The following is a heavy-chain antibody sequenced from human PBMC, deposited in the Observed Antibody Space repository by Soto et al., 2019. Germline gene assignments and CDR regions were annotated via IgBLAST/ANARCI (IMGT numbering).Heavy chain of an antibody. CDR1: GTSIITRNFY. V-gene: IGHV4-39*01. CDR2: SCFGRDT. Sequence: SETLSLPCTLSGTSIITRNFYWAWIRQSPGTGLEWRGSSCFGRDTYFNPSLKSRLTISADTSKNQFSLNLNSVTAADTAVYYCARQPLHRVGSSISTLDIWGQGTVVT. J-gene: IGHJ3*02. CDR3: ARQPLHRVGSSISTLDI. D-gene: IGHD1-26*01.